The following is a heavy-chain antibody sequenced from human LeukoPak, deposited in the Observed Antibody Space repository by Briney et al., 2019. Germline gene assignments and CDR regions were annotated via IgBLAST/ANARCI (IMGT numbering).Heavy chain of an antibody. Sequence: PTDTLSVTCSVSGYSISRAYYWGWIRQPPKKGLEWIGTMYHSGGTNYNPSLKSRVTISDDTSKDQFSLKLSSVTAADTAVYFCARELPRRFLEWSLGEVYAFDIWGQGTMVTVSS. J-gene: IGHJ3*02. CDR3: ARELPRRFLEWSLGEVYAFDI. CDR1: GYSISRAYY. D-gene: IGHD3-3*01. CDR2: MYHSGGT. V-gene: IGHV4-38-2*02.